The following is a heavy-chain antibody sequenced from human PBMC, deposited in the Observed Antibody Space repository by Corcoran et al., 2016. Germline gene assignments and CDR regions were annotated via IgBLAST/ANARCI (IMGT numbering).Heavy chain of an antibody. CDR3: AGSSRLSAWFDP. J-gene: IGHJ5*02. Sequence: QVQLQESGPGLVKPSETLSLTCTVSGGSISSYYWSWIRQPPGKGLEWIGYIYYSGSTNYNPSLKSRVTISVDTSKNQFSLKLSSVTAADTAVYYCAGSSRLSAWFDPWGQGTLVTVSS. CDR2: IYYSGST. D-gene: IGHD6-13*01. V-gene: IGHV4-59*01. CDR1: GGSISSYY.